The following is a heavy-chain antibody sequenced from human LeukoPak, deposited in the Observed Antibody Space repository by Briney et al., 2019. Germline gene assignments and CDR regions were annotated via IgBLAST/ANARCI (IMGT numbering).Heavy chain of an antibody. D-gene: IGHD4-17*01. CDR3: AKGGRTTVTAALDI. V-gene: IGHV3-23*01. CDR2: VSGSGDST. Sequence: PGGSLRLSCAASGFTFSNYAMSWVRQAPGEGLEWVSTVSGSGDSTYYADSVKGRFTISRDNSKNTVYLQMSSLRAEDMAVYYCAKGGRTTVTAALDIWGQGTMVTVSS. J-gene: IGHJ3*02. CDR1: GFTFSNYA.